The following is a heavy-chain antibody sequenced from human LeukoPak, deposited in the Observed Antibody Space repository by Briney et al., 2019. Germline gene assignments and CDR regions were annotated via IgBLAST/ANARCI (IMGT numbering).Heavy chain of an antibody. CDR3: ARDPPWECFDI. J-gene: IGHJ3*02. Sequence: GGSLRLSCVASGFTVSNNHVSWVRQAPGKGLEWVANINEDGSEKHYLDSVRGRFTVSRDNAKNSLYLEMNSLRAEDTAVYYCARDPPWECFDIWGQGTMVTVSS. D-gene: IGHD1-26*01. V-gene: IGHV3-7*01. CDR2: INEDGSEK. CDR1: GFTVSNNH.